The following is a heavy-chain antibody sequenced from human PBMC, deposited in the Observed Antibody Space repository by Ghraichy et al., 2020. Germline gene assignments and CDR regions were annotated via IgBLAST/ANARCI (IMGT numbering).Heavy chain of an antibody. V-gene: IGHV4-34*01. CDR1: DGSSSDYY. Sequence: SVNVSLTCAVYDGSSSDYYWSWVRQPPGKGLEWIGEINPSGGTTYNPSLNSRVTMSLGTSKKQFSLKLSSVTAADTAVYYCARRTYYYDNSHLASDSWGQGTLVTVSS. J-gene: IGHJ4*02. CDR2: INPSGGT. CDR3: ARRTYYYDNSHLASDS. D-gene: IGHD3-22*01.